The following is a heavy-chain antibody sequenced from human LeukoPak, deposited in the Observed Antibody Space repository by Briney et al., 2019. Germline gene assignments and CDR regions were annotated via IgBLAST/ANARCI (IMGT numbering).Heavy chain of an antibody. CDR2: NLYSVTS. CDR1: GDSVSSTRYY. D-gene: IGHD5-12*01. Sequence: PSETLSLTCSVSGDSVSSTRYYWGWIRQSPGKGLEWIASNLYSVTSYYNPSFMSRATISVDTYNNQLSLRLTSVTAADTAVYYCARLRDARWLLEYWGQGTLVTVSS. V-gene: IGHV4-39*01. J-gene: IGHJ4*02. CDR3: ARLRDARWLLEY.